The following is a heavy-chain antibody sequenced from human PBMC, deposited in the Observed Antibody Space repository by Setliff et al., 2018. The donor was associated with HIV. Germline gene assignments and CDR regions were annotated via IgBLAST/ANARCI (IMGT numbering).Heavy chain of an antibody. J-gene: IGHJ5*02. D-gene: IGHD3-10*01. CDR3: ARDRHSSGLGSYGP. Sequence: SETLSLTCTISGGSFGVYRWSWIRQSAGRGLEWIGRIDSSGATDYKPPLKGRVAISVDTSRNQFSLRVTSLTAADTAVYFCARDRHSSGLGSYGPWGPGILVTVSS. CDR2: IDSSGAT. CDR1: GGSFGVYR. V-gene: IGHV4-4*07.